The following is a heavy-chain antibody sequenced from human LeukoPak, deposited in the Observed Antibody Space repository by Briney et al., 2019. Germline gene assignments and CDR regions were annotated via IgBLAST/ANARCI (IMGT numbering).Heavy chain of an antibody. CDR1: GFSFSSYT. J-gene: IGHJ4*02. Sequence: GGSLRLSCAASGFSFSSYTMSWVRQAPGKGLEWAAVIWYDGSNKYYADSVKGRFTISRDNSKNTLYLQMNSLRAEDTAVYYCARESSGWLQLFDYWGQGTLVTVSS. V-gene: IGHV3-33*08. CDR3: ARESSGWLQLFDY. D-gene: IGHD5-24*01. CDR2: IWYDGSNK.